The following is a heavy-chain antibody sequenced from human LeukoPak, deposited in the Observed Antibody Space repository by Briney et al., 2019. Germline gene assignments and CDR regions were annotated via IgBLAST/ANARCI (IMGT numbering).Heavy chain of an antibody. Sequence: GASVKVSCKASGYTFTSYGISWVRQAPGQGLEWMGRISAYNGNTNYAQKLQGRVTMTTDTSTSTAYMELRSLRSDDTAVYYCARGCSSTSCYTGFDYWGQGTLVTVSS. CDR2: ISAYNGNT. V-gene: IGHV1-18*01. J-gene: IGHJ4*02. CDR1: GYTFTSYG. CDR3: ARGCSSTSCYTGFDY. D-gene: IGHD2-2*02.